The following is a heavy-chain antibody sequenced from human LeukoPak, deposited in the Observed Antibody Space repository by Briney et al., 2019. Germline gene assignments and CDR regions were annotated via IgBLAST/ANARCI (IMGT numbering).Heavy chain of an antibody. CDR2: INQDGSKE. CDR1: GSTIISTY. Sequence: GGSLRLSCAASGSTIISTYLSWVRQAPGKGLEWVAQINQDGSKEYYIDSVKARFSISRDNARNSLSLQMNSLRAEDTAVYYCVRDGGVSGYDLLDYWGQGTLVTVSS. J-gene: IGHJ4*02. CDR3: VRDGGVSGYDLLDY. D-gene: IGHD5-12*01. V-gene: IGHV3-7*01.